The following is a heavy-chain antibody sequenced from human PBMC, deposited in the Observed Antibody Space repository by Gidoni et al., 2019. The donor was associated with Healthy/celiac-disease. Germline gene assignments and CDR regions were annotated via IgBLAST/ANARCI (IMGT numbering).Heavy chain of an antibody. Sequence: EVQLVESGGGLVQPGGSLRLSCAASGFTFSSYSMNWVRQAPGKGLEWVSYISSSSSTIYYADSVKGRFTISRDNAKNSLYLQMNSLRAEDTAVYYCASDPYYYGSGSQTNYYYYYYMDVWGKGTTVTVSS. J-gene: IGHJ6*03. CDR3: ASDPYYYGSGSQTNYYYYYYMDV. V-gene: IGHV3-48*01. CDR1: GFTFSSYS. CDR2: ISSSSSTI. D-gene: IGHD3-10*01.